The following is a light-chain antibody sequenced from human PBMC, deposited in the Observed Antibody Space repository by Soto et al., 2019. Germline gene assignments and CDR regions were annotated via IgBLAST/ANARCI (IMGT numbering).Light chain of an antibody. CDR1: QSIGTS. J-gene: IGKJ2*01. V-gene: IGKV1-39*01. CDR2: SAS. Sequence: DIQMTQSPSSLSPSVGDRVTITCRASQSIGTSLNWYQQKPGKAPSLLIFSASSLHSGVPSRFSGSGSGTHFTLSINTLQTEDFATYYFQQSYITPRTFGQGTKLE. CDR3: QQSYITPRT.